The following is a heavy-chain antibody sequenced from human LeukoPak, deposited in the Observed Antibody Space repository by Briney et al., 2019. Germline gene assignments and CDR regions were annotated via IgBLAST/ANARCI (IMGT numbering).Heavy chain of an antibody. Sequence: GGSLRLSCAASGFTFSSYEMNWVRQAPGKGLEWVSKISSSGSTINYADSVKGRFTISRDNAKNSLYLQTNSLRAEDTAVYYCARVLYLYGSSSARFDYWGQGTLVTVSS. CDR3: ARVLYLYGSSSARFDY. CDR2: ISSSGSTI. J-gene: IGHJ4*02. V-gene: IGHV3-48*03. D-gene: IGHD6-6*01. CDR1: GFTFSSYE.